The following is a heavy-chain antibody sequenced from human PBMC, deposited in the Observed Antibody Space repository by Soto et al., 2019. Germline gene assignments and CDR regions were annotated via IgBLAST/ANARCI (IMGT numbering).Heavy chain of an antibody. CDR3: ARAGCEGGSCSTVVGLRYGMDV. J-gene: IGHJ6*02. CDR2: ISYDGNNK. CDR1: GFTFSSYA. D-gene: IGHD2-15*01. V-gene: IGHV3-30-3*01. Sequence: QVQLVESGGGVVQPGRSQRLSCAASGFTFSSYAMYWVRQAPGKGLEWVAVISYDGNNKYYADSVKGRFTISRDNSKNTLYLQMNRLRAEDTAVYYWARAGCEGGSCSTVVGLRYGMDVWGQGTTVTVSS.